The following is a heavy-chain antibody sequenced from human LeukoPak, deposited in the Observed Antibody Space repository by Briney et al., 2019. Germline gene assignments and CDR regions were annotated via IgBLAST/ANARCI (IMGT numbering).Heavy chain of an antibody. J-gene: IGHJ3*02. D-gene: IGHD3-22*01. CDR1: GGSISSYY. V-gene: IGHV4-30-4*01. Sequence: KPSETLSLTCTVSGGSISSYYWSWIRQPPGKGLEWIGYIYYSGSTYYNPSLKSRVTISVDTSKNQFSLKLSSVTAADTAVYYCARDTYYYDSSGYPHDAFDIWGQGTMVTVSS. CDR2: IYYSGST. CDR3: ARDTYYYDSSGYPHDAFDI.